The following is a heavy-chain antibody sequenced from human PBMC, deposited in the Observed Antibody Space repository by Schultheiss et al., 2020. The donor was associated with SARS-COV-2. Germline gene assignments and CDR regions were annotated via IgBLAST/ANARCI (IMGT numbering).Heavy chain of an antibody. CDR1: GGSISSYY. CDR2: IYYSGST. CDR3: ARGPVVPAARDAFDI. V-gene: IGHV4-59*12. Sequence: SETLSLTCTVSGGSISSYYWSWIRQPPGKGLEWIGYIYYSGSTNYNPSLKSRVTISVDTSKNQFSLKLSSVTAADTAVYYCARGPVVPAARDAFDIWGQWTMVTVSS. J-gene: IGHJ3*02. D-gene: IGHD2-2*01.